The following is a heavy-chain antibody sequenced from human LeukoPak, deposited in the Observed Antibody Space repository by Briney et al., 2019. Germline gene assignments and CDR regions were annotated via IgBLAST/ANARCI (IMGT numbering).Heavy chain of an antibody. J-gene: IGHJ4*02. V-gene: IGHV1-69*13. D-gene: IGHD3-16*02. CDR1: GYTFTSYG. Sequence: SVKVSCKASGYTFTSYGISWVRQAPGQGLEWMGGIIPIFGTANYAQKFQGRVTITADESTSTAYMELSSLRSEDTAVYYCALSTTFGGVIAPYFDYWGQGTLVTVSA. CDR2: IIPIFGTA. CDR3: ALSTTFGGVIAPYFDY.